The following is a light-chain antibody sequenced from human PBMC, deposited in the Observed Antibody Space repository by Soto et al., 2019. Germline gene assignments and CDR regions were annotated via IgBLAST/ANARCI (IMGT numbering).Light chain of an antibody. CDR1: QSVDTN. Sequence: EVVMTQSPATLSVSPGDRATLSCRASQSVDTNVAWYQQKPGQAPRLLVHGASTRATDVPARFTGIGSGTDFTLTISGLQSDYFAVYYCQQYYNWPPYTFGQGTKMQIK. J-gene: IGKJ2*01. CDR3: QQYYNWPPYT. V-gene: IGKV3-15*01. CDR2: GAS.